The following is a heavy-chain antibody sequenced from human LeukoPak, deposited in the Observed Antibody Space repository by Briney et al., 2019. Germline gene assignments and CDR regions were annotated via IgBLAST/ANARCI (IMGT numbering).Heavy chain of an antibody. V-gene: IGHV4-34*01. Sequence: SETLSLTCAVYGGSFSGYYWSWIRQPPGKGLEWIGEINHSGSTNYNPSIKRRVTISVDTSKNQFSLTLSSVTAADTAVYYCARGPRGYSGYGLLRFDYWGQGTLVSVSS. CDR3: ARGPRGYSGYGLLRFDY. J-gene: IGHJ4*02. CDR2: INHSGST. CDR1: GGSFSGYY. D-gene: IGHD5-12*01.